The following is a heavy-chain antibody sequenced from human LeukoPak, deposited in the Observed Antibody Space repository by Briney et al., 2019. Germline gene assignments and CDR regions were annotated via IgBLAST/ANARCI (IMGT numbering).Heavy chain of an antibody. D-gene: IGHD3-3*01. CDR3: ARGLYDFWSGLTSDYYYGMDV. J-gene: IGHJ6*02. V-gene: IGHV1-8*01. CDR1: GYTFTSYD. CDR2: MNPNSGNT. Sequence: ASVTVSCKASGYTFTSYDINWVRQAAGQGLEWMGWMNPNSGNTGYAQKFQGRVTMTRNTSISTAYMELSSLRSEDTAVYYCARGLYDFWSGLTSDYYYGMDVWGQGTTVTVSS.